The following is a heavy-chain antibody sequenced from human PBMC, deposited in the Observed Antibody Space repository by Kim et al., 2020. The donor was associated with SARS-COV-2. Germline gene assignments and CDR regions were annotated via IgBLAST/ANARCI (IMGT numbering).Heavy chain of an antibody. J-gene: IGHJ3*02. CDR2: ISYDGSNK. Sequence: GGSLRLSCAASGFTFSSYAMHWVRQAPGKGLEWVAVISYDGSNKYYADSVKGRFTISRDNSKNTLYLQMNSLRAEDTAVYYCAREVVVVVPAAKTPSASFKIWGQGTMFTVSA. D-gene: IGHD2-2*01. V-gene: IGHV3-30*04. CDR3: AREVVVVVPAAKTPSASFKI. CDR1: GFTFSSYA.